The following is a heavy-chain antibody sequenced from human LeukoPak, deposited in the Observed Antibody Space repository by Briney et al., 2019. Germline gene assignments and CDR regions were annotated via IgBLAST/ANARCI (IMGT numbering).Heavy chain of an antibody. CDR3: ARHVPSDLRIVVVTSDWYLDL. CDR1: GGSISSSRFY. Sequence: SETLSLTCIVSGGSISSSRFYWGWIRQPPGKGLEWIGTIYYSGSTQYNPSLKSRVTISVDTSKNQFSLNLNSMTAADTAVYYCARHVPSDLRIVVVTSDWYLDLWGRGTLVTVSS. CDR2: IYYSGST. D-gene: IGHD2-21*02. V-gene: IGHV4-39*01. J-gene: IGHJ2*01.